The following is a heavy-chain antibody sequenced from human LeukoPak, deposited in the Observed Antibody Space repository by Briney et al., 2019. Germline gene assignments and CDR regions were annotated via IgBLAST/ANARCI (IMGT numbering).Heavy chain of an antibody. CDR3: ARSGSYRRHY. V-gene: IGHV3-48*01. CDR1: GFTFSRYN. Sequence: GGSLRLSCAAAGFTFSRYNMNWVRQAPGKGLEWVSYISSSSSTIYYADSVKGRFTISRDNAKNSLYLQMNSLRAEDTAVYYCARSGSYRRHYWGQGTLVTVSS. J-gene: IGHJ4*02. CDR2: ISSSSSTI. D-gene: IGHD1-26*01.